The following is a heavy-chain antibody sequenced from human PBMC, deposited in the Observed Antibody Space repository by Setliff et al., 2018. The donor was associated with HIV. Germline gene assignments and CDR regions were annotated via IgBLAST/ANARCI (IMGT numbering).Heavy chain of an antibody. Sequence: PGGSLRLSCTASGLIFGNYAMSWVRQAPEKGLEWVGFIRTKPYGGTAEYAASVEGRFSISRDDSKGIAYLRMNSLKAEDTAVYFCTTVKWDLPYNPQFDYWGQGTLVTVSS. CDR3: TTVKWDLPYNPQFDY. J-gene: IGHJ4*02. V-gene: IGHV3-49*04. D-gene: IGHD1-26*01. CDR2: IRTKPYGGTA. CDR1: GLIFGNYA.